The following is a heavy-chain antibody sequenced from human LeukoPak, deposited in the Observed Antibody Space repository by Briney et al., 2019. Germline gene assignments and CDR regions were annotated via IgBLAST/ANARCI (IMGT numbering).Heavy chain of an antibody. Sequence: SETLSLTCAVYGGSFSGYYWSWIRQPPGKGLEWIGEINHSGSTNYNPSLKSRVTISVDTSKNQFSLKLSSVTAADTAVYYCARVGAVHDAFDIWGQGTMVTVSS. J-gene: IGHJ3*02. V-gene: IGHV4-34*01. CDR1: GGSFSGYY. CDR3: ARVGAVHDAFDI. CDR2: INHSGST. D-gene: IGHD1-26*01.